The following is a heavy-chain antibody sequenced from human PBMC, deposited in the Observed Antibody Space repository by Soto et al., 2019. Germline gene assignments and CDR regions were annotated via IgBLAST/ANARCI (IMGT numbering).Heavy chain of an antibody. Sequence: GGSLRLSCAASGFTFSSYAMSWVRQAPGKGLEWVSAISGSGGSTYYADSVKGRFTISRDNSKNTLYLQMNSLRAEDTAVYYCAKLGVREIYYYYYMDVWGKGTTVTVSS. J-gene: IGHJ6*03. V-gene: IGHV3-23*01. D-gene: IGHD3-3*01. CDR1: GFTFSSYA. CDR3: AKLGVREIYYYYYMDV. CDR2: ISGSGGST.